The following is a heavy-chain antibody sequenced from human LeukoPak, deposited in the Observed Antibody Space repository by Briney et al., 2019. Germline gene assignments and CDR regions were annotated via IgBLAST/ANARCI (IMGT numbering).Heavy chain of an antibody. V-gene: IGHV1-2*02. CDR3: AVFRTTDDY. J-gene: IGHJ4*02. CDR1: GYTFTGYY. CDR2: INPDSGDT. Sequence: ASVKVSCKSSGYTFTGYYMHWVRQAPGQGLEWMGWINPDSGDTNYAPNFQGRVTMTRDPSISTGYMDLRRLTSDDTAVYFCAVFRTTDDYWGQGTLVTVSS. D-gene: IGHD1-14*01.